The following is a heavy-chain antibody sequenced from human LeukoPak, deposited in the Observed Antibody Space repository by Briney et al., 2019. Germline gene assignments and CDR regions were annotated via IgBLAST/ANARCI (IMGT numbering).Heavy chain of an antibody. CDR2: ISAYNGNT. V-gene: IGHV1-18*01. D-gene: IGHD3-10*01. Sequence: ASVKVSCKASGYTFTSYGISWVRQAPGQGLEWMGWISAYNGNTNYAQKLQGRVTMTTDTSTSTAYVELRSLTSDDTAVYYCARQRFGDVHAFDVWGQGTVVSVS. J-gene: IGHJ3*01. CDR3: ARQRFGDVHAFDV. CDR1: GYTFTSYG.